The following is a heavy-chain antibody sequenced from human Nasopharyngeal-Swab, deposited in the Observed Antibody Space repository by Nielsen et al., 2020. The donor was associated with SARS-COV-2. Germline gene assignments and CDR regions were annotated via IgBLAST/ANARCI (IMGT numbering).Heavy chain of an antibody. V-gene: IGHV3-53*01. Sequence: GESLKISCAASGFTVSSNYMSWVRQAPGKGLEWVSVIYSGGSTYYADSVKGRFTISRDNSKNTLYLQMNSLRAEDTAVYYCARDGQSYGMDVWGQGTTVTVSS. CDR1: GFTVSSNY. CDR3: ARDGQSYGMDV. J-gene: IGHJ6*02. CDR2: IYSGGST.